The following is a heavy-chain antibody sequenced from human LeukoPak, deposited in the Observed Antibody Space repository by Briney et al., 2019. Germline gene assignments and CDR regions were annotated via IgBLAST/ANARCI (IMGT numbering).Heavy chain of an antibody. D-gene: IGHD3-22*01. CDR3: ARLHYYDTRGPMYYFDY. CDR1: GGYLSRSRDC. J-gene: IGHJ4*02. Sequence: SSETLSLTCTLSGGYLSRSRDCWGWIRQPPGKGLEWIGSIHYNGNTYYSPSLKGRVTISFDTSENQFSLRLTSATASDTAVYYCARLHYYDTRGPMYYFDYWGQGTLVTVSS. V-gene: IGHV4-39*01. CDR2: IHYNGNT.